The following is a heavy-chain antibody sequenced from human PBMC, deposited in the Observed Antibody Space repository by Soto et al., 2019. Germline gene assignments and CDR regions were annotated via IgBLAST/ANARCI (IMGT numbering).Heavy chain of an antibody. D-gene: IGHD3-22*01. J-gene: IGHJ4*02. CDR3: ARGLYYYDSGYWGY. CDR2: ISSSSSTI. V-gene: IGHV3-48*02. CDR1: GFTFSSYS. Sequence: EVQLVESGGGLVQPGGSLRLSCAASGFTFSSYSMNWVLQAPGKGLEWVSYISSSSSTIYYADSVKGRFTISRDNAKNPLYLQMNSLRDEDTAVYYCARGLYYYDSGYWGYWGQGTLVTVSS.